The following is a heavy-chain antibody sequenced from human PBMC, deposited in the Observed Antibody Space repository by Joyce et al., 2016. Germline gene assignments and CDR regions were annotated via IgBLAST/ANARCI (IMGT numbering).Heavy chain of an antibody. Sequence: EVQLVETGGGLVKPGGSLRISCAASGFTFSTSSMSWFRRAPGKGVEWVSAISSDSTYIFYADSVKSRFTVSRDNAKNSLYLQMNSLRAEDTAVFFCARGGIVYDYSMDLWGQGTTVTVSS. D-gene: IGHD3-22*01. CDR3: ARGGIVYDYSMDL. CDR2: ISSDSTYI. V-gene: IGHV3-21*02. J-gene: IGHJ6*02. CDR1: GFTFSTSS.